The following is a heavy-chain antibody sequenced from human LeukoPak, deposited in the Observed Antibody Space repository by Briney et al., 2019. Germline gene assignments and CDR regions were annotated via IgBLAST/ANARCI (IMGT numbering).Heavy chain of an antibody. J-gene: IGHJ4*02. CDR1: GGPISSYY. CDR2: IYYSGNT. CDR3: ARVGSHCFDC. Sequence: SETLSLTCTVSGGPISSYYWRWIRQPPGKGLEWIGYIYYSGNTNCNPSLESRVTISVDTSKNQFPLKMSSVTAVDTAVYYCARVGSHCFDCWGQGTLVTVSS. V-gene: IGHV4-59*01. D-gene: IGHD6-13*01.